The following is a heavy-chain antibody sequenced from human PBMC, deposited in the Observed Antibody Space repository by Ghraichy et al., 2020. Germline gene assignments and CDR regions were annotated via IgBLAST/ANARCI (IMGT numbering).Heavy chain of an antibody. V-gene: IGHV3-74*01. D-gene: IGHD2-21*02. Sequence: GGSLRLSCAASGFTFSSYWMHWVRQAPGKGLVWVSRINSDGSSTSYADSVKGRFTISRDNAKNTLYLQMNSLRAEDTAVYYCARAVVVTAPGIVYYYYYYGMDVWGQGTTVTVSS. J-gene: IGHJ6*02. CDR3: ARAVVVTAPGIVYYYYYYGMDV. CDR1: GFTFSSYW. CDR2: INSDGSST.